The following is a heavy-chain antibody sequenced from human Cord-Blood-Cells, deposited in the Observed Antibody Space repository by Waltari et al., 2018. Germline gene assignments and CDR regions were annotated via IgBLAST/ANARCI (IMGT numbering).Heavy chain of an antibody. CDR2: ISSSSDI. CDR1: GFTFSSYS. Sequence: EVQLVESGGGLVKPGGSLRLSCAASGFTFSSYSMNWVRQAPGKGLEWVSSISSSSDIYDADAGKGRFTISRANAKNLLYLQSNSLRAEDTAVYDCARDRDGAYYDFWSGYYDYWGQGTLVTVSS. CDR3: ARDRDGAYYDFWSGYYDY. J-gene: IGHJ4*02. V-gene: IGHV3-21*01. D-gene: IGHD3-3*01.